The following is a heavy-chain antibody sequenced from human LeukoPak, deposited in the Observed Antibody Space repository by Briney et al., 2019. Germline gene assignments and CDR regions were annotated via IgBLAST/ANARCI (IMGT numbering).Heavy chain of an antibody. D-gene: IGHD1-26*01. Sequence: SETLFLTCTASGYSISSGYYWGWIRQPPGKGLEWIGSIHYSARIYYNPSLKSRLTISPDTSKNQFSLKLTSVTAADTAVYYCTREVRSAWAPFDPWGRGTLVIVSS. J-gene: IGHJ5*02. CDR1: GYSISSGYY. V-gene: IGHV4-38-2*02. CDR3: TREVRSAWAPFDP. CDR2: IHYSARI.